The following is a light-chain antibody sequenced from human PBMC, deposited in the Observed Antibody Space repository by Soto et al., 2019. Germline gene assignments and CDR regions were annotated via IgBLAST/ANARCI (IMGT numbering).Light chain of an antibody. Sequence: DIQMTQSPSTLSGSLGDRVTINCRASQTISSWLAWYQQTTGKAPKLLIYKASTLKSGVPSRFRGSGSGTEFTLTISRLQPDDFATYYCQHYNSYSEAFGQGTKVDIK. V-gene: IGKV1-5*03. CDR1: QTISSW. CDR2: KAS. CDR3: QHYNSYSEA. J-gene: IGKJ1*01.